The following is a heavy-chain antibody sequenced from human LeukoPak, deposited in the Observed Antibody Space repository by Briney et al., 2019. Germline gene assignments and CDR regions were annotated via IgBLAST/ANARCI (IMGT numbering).Heavy chain of an antibody. Sequence: PSETLSLTCTVYGGSISSYYWSWIRQPPGKGQEWIGYIYYSGSTNYNPSLKSRVTISVDTSKNQFSLKLSSVTAADTAVYYCARGRFNTMVRGAWAAFDIWGQGTMVTVSS. CDR1: GGSISSYY. V-gene: IGHV4-59*01. CDR2: IYYSGST. J-gene: IGHJ3*02. D-gene: IGHD3-10*01. CDR3: ARGRFNTMVRGAWAAFDI.